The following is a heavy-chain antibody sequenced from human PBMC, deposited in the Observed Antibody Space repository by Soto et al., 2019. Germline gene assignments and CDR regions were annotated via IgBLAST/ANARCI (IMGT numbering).Heavy chain of an antibody. CDR1: GFPFDDFA. CDR3: AREYTAWPLAYGLDV. Sequence: PGGSLRLSCTGSGFPFDDFAINWVRQAPGKGLEWVGLIRNQSYQETTEYAAAVKGRFTISRDNAKNSVSLQMNSLRAEDTAVYYCAREYTAWPLAYGLDVWGQGTTVTVSS. D-gene: IGHD2-2*02. J-gene: IGHJ6*02. CDR2: IRNQSYQETT. V-gene: IGHV3-49*04.